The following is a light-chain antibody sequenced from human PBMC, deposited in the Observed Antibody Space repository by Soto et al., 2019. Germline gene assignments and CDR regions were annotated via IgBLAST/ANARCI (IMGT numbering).Light chain of an antibody. CDR3: QQYNSWE. V-gene: IGKV1-5*01. CDR2: DAS. J-gene: IGKJ1*01. Sequence: DIQMTQSPSTLSASVGDRVTITCRASQSISSWLAWYQQKPGKAPKLLIYDASSLESGVPSRFSGSGSGTEFTLTISSLQPDDFATYYCQQYNSWEFGQGTKVEIK. CDR1: QSISSW.